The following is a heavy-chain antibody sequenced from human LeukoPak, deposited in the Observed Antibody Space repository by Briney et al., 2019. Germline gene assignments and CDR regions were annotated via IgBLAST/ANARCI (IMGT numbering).Heavy chain of an antibody. CDR3: AKDKARGYCSSTSCQGSDY. CDR1: GFTFSSYA. D-gene: IGHD2-2*01. J-gene: IGHJ4*02. V-gene: IGHV3-23*01. Sequence: GGSLRLSCTASGFTFSSYAMSWVRQAPGKGLEWVSAISGSGGSTYYADSVKGRFTISRDNSKNTLYLQMNSLRAEDTAVYYCAKDKARGYCSSTSCQGSDYWGQGTLVTVSS. CDR2: ISGSGGST.